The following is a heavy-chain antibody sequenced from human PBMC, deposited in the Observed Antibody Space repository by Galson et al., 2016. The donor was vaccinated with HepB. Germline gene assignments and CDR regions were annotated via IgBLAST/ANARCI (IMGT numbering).Heavy chain of an antibody. J-gene: IGHJ4*02. CDR3: ISESWVN. V-gene: IGHV4-4*02. D-gene: IGHD3-10*01. Sequence: SETLSLTCAVSGGSIISNNWCSWVRQPPGKGLEWIGEIYLSGRTSYNTSLMSRLSISMDKSQKQFSLTLTSVTAADTAVYYCISESWVNWGQEVLVTVSS. CDR2: IYLSGRT. CDR1: GGSIISNNW.